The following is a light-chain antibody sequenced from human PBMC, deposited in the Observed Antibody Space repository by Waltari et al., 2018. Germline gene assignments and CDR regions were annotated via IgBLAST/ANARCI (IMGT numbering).Light chain of an antibody. J-gene: IGKJ2*01. CDR2: SVS. Sequence: ETVLTQSPGTLSLSPGDRATLSCMASQTVRGDFLAWYQQRRGHPPRLLIYSVSKRAPGIPERFSGSGSGPDFTLTISGLEPEDFAVYYCQHYGTSLMYAFGQGTKLEIK. V-gene: IGKV3-20*01. CDR3: QHYGTSLMYA. CDR1: QTVRGDF.